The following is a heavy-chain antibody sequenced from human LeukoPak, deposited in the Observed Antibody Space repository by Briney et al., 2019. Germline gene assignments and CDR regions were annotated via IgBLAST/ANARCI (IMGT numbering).Heavy chain of an antibody. D-gene: IGHD2-8*01. CDR1: GFTFSSYA. CDR2: ISYDGKNK. J-gene: IGHJ4*02. V-gene: IGHV3-30*04. Sequence: GGSLRLSCAASGFTFSSYAIHWVRQAPGKGLEWVAVISYDGKNKFYADSVTGRFTISRDNSKNTLFLQMSSLRAEDTAVYYCARAKRGLTDYWGQGTLVTVSS. CDR3: ARAKRGLTDY.